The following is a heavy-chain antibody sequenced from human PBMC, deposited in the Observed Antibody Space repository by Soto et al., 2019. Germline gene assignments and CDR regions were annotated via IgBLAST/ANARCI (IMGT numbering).Heavy chain of an antibody. V-gene: IGHV3-13*01. D-gene: IGHD2-15*01. CDR2: IGTAGDT. CDR1: GFTFSSYD. Sequence: PGGSLRLSCAASGFTFSSYDMHWVRQATGKGLEWVSAIGTAGDTYYPGSVKGRFTISRENAKNSLYLQMNSLRAEDTAVYYCAAAKNYYYGMDVWGQGTTVTVSS. J-gene: IGHJ6*02. CDR3: AAAKNYYYGMDV.